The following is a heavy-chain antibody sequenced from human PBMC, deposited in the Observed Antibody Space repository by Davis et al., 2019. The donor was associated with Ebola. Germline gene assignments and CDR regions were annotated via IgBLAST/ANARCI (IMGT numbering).Heavy chain of an antibody. Sequence: SETLSLTCTVSGGSISSYYWSWIRQPPGKGLEWIGYIYYSGSTNYNPSLKSRVTISVDTSKNQFSLKLSSVTAADTAVYYCARDGGYYYGSGSYGAHYGMDVWGKGTTVTVSS. CDR2: IYYSGST. J-gene: IGHJ6*04. CDR3: ARDGGYYYGSGSYGAHYGMDV. CDR1: GGSISSYY. V-gene: IGHV4-59*01. D-gene: IGHD3-10*01.